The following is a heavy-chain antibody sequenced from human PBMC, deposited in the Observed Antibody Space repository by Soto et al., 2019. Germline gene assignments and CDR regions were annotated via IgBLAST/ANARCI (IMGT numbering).Heavy chain of an antibody. D-gene: IGHD3-10*01. CDR3: ATSMVRCVHFGTSYYFDY. V-gene: IGHV1-69*02. CDR1: GGTFRSYI. CDR2: IITILDIT. J-gene: IGHJ4*02. Sequence: QVQLVQSGAEVKKPGSSVKVSCKASGGTFRSYIISWVRQAPGQGLEWMGRIITILDITNYAQKLQGRVTITADKSTSTAYMVLSGLGSEDTAVYYCATSMVRCVHFGTSYYFDYWGQGTMVTVSS.